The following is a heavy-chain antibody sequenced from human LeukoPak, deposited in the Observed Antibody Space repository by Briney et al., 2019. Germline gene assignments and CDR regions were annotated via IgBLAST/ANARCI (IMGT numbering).Heavy chain of an antibody. CDR1: GFTFSSYS. CDR3: ARVVVIAPYDAFDI. J-gene: IGHJ3*02. CDR2: ISSSSSYI. V-gene: IGHV3-21*01. D-gene: IGHD2-21*01. Sequence: PGGSLRLFCAASGFTFSSYSMNWVRQAPGKGLEWVSSISSSSSYIYYADSVKGRFTISRDNDKNSLYLQMNSLRAEDTAVYYCARVVVIAPYDAFDIWGQGTMVTVSS.